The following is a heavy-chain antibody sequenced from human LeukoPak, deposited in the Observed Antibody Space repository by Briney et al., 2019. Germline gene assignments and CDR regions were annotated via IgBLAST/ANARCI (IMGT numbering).Heavy chain of an antibody. CDR2: ISAFNGNT. J-gene: IGHJ4*02. CDR1: GYTFTSYG. V-gene: IGHV1-18*01. Sequence: GASVKVSCKASGYTFTSYGISWVRQAPGQGLEWMGWISAFNGNTNYAQKLQGRITMTTDTSTTTGYMEVRSLRSDDTAIYYCARAVRWELLGEDYWGQGTLVTVSS. CDR3: ARAVRWELLGEDY. D-gene: IGHD1-26*01.